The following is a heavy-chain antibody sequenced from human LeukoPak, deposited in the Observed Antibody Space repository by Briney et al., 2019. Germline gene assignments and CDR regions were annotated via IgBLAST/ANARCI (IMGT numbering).Heavy chain of an antibody. CDR3: AREGNYGDYVPNWFDP. CDR2: INHSGST. J-gene: IGHJ5*02. Sequence: SETLSLTCAVYGGSFSGYYWSWIRQPPGKGLEWIGEINHSGSTNYNPSLKSRVTISVDTSKNQFSLKLSSVTAADTAVYYCAREGNYGDYVPNWFDPWGQGTLVTVSS. D-gene: IGHD4-17*01. CDR1: GGSFSGYY. V-gene: IGHV4-34*01.